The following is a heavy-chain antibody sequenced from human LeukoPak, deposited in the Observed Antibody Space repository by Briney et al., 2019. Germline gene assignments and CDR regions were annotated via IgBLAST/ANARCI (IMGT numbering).Heavy chain of an antibody. CDR2: INPSGST. CDR1: GGSFSDYY. V-gene: IGHV4-34*01. CDR3: AGFSSRITIFGVALGNAFDI. D-gene: IGHD3-3*01. J-gene: IGHJ3*02. Sequence: PSETLSLTCAVYGGSFSDYYWGWIRQPPGKGLEWIGEINPSGSTNYSPSLKSRVTISVDTSKNQFSLKLSSVTAADTAVYYCAGFSSRITIFGVALGNAFDIWGQGTMVTVSS.